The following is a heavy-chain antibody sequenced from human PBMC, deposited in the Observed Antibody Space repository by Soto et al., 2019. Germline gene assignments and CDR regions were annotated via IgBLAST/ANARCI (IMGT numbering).Heavy chain of an antibody. D-gene: IGHD4-17*01. CDR1: GFSLSNARMG. Sequence: QVTLKESGPVLVKPTETLTLTYTVSGFSLSNARMGVSWIRQPPGKALEWLAHIFSNDEKSYSTSLKSRLTISKDTSKSQVVLTMTNMDPVDTATYYCARNWVTTLWGAGRVNWFDPWGQGTLVTVSS. CDR2: IFSNDEK. V-gene: IGHV2-26*01. CDR3: ARNWVTTLWGAGRVNWFDP. J-gene: IGHJ5*02.